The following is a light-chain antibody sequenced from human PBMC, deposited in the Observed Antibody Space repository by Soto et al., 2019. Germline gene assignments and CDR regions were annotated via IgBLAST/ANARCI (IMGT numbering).Light chain of an antibody. Sequence: QPVLTQPPSVSGAPGQRVTISCTGSSSNIGANFDVHWYQQLPGTAPKLLIYGNTNRPSGVPDRFTGSKSGTSASLAITGLQAEDEADYYCQSYDNSLSAFYVFGTGTKLTVL. J-gene: IGLJ1*01. V-gene: IGLV1-40*01. CDR3: QSYDNSLSAFYV. CDR1: SSNIGANFD. CDR2: GNT.